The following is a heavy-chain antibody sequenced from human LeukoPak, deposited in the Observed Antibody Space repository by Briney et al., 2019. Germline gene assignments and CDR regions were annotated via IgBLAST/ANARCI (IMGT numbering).Heavy chain of an antibody. J-gene: IGHJ4*02. D-gene: IGHD2-2*01. CDR1: GGTFSSYA. CDR3: ARGYVLFDY. V-gene: IGHV1-69*05. CDR2: LIPILGSA. Sequence: SVKVSCKASGGTFSSYAITWVAQAAGQGLGWVGGLIPILGSANYAQKFQGRVTITTDKSTSTAYMALGSLRSEDTAVYDCARGYVLFDYWGQGTLVTVSS.